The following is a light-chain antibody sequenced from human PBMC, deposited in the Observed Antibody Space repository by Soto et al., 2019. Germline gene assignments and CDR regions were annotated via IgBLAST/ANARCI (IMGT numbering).Light chain of an antibody. J-gene: IGLJ2*01. CDR2: GNS. CDR1: SANIGAGYD. Sequence: QSVLPQPASVSGAPGPRVTISCTGSSANIGAGYDVHWYQQLPGTAPKLLIYGNSNRPSGVPDRFSGSKSRTSASLAITGLQAEDEADYYCQSYDSSLSGPYVVFGGGTQVTV. V-gene: IGLV1-40*01. CDR3: QSYDSSLSGPYVV.